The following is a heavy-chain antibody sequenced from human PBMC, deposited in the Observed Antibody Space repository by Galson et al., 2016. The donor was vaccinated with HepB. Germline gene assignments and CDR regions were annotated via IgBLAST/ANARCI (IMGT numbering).Heavy chain of an antibody. J-gene: IGHJ4*02. V-gene: IGHV3-30*18. Sequence: SLRLSCAASGFTFSSYGMHWVRQAPGKGLEWVAFISYDGSNKKYADSVKGRFTISRDNSKKTLYLQMNSLRAEDTAVYYCAKDGRVYCSSASCHDHFHYWDPGTLVTVSS. D-gene: IGHD2-2*01. CDR3: AKDGRVYCSSASCHDHFHY. CDR1: GFTFSSYG. CDR2: ISYDGSNK.